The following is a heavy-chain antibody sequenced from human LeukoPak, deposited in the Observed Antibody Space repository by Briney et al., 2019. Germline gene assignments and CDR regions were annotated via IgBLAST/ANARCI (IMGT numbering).Heavy chain of an antibody. CDR1: GFPLSSYA. Sequence: GGSLRLSCAAFGFPLSSYAMSWVRQAPGKGLEWVSATSSSDAGTYHADSVRGRFTISRDNSKNTLYLQMNSLRAEDTAVYYCARDPNGLVAGVGYWGQGTLVTVSS. CDR2: TSSSDAGT. V-gene: IGHV3-23*01. J-gene: IGHJ4*02. CDR3: ARDPNGLVAGVGY. D-gene: IGHD6-19*01.